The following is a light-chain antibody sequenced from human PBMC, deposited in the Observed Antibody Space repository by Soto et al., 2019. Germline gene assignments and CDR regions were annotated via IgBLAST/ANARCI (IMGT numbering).Light chain of an antibody. J-gene: IGLJ1*01. Sequence: QSALTQPASVSGSPGQSITISCTGTSSDVGTYNYVSWYQHHPGKAPKLIIYEVSKRPSGVPDRFSGSKSGNTASLSVSGLQAEDEADYYCSSYAGSNNLYVFGTGTKLTVL. V-gene: IGLV2-8*01. CDR1: SSDVGTYNY. CDR3: SSYAGSNNLYV. CDR2: EVS.